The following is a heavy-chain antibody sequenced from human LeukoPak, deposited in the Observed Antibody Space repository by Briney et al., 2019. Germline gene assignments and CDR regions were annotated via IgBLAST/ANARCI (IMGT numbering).Heavy chain of an antibody. CDR2: ISSYGGST. CDR1: GFNLSSYS. Sequence: GGSLRLSCAASGFNLSSYSMHWVRQAPGKGLEYVSAISSYGGSTYYANSVKDRFTISRDNSKNTVYLRMGSLRTEDMAVYYCARISRSHDYDYWGQGTLVTVSS. J-gene: IGHJ4*02. D-gene: IGHD6-6*01. CDR3: ARISRSHDYDY. V-gene: IGHV3-64*01.